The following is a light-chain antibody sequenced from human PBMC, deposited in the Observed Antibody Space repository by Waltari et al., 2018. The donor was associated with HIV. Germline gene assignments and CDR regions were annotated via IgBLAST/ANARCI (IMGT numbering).Light chain of an antibody. CDR3: QKYNSAPLT. CDR1: HGISNY. J-gene: IGKJ4*01. Sequence: DIQITQSPSSLSASVGDRVTITCRPSHGISNYLAWYQQRTEKVPKLLIYAAATLQSGVPSRFSGSGSGTDFTLTISSLQPEDVATYYCQKYNSAPLTFGGGTKVEIK. V-gene: IGKV1-27*01. CDR2: AAA.